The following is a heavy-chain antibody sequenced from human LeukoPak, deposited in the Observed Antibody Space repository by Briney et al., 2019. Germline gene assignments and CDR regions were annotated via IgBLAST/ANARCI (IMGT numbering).Heavy chain of an antibody. CDR3: ARVGRPYYYMDV. CDR2: INTDGGST. V-gene: IGHV3-74*01. J-gene: IGHJ6*03. CDR1: GFTFSSYW. Sequence: GGSLRLSCAASGFTFSSYWMHWVRQAPGKGLVWVSRINTDGGSTSYADSVKGRFTISRDNAKNTLYLQMNSLRAEDTAVYYCARVGRPYYYMDVWGKGTTVTVSS.